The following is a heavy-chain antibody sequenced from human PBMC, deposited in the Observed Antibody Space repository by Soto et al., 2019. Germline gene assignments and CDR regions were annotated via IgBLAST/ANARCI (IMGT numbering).Heavy chain of an antibody. CDR3: TRGYCTVGSCAFDI. V-gene: IGHV3-9*01. Sequence: EVQLVESGGGLVQPGRSLRLSCAASGFTFHDYAVHWVRQAPGKGLEWVSLVSWNSAGGVYADSIKGRFTISRDNAKNSLYLQMNNLRTEDTAFYYCTRGYCTVGSCAFDIWGQGTMVTVSS. D-gene: IGHD2-15*01. CDR2: VSWNSAGG. CDR1: GFTFHDYA. J-gene: IGHJ3*02.